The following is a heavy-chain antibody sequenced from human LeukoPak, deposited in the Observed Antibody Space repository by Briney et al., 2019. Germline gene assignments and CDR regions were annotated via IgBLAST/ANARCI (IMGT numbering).Heavy chain of an antibody. J-gene: IGHJ3*02. Sequence: GGSLRLSCAASGFTFSSYGMHWVSQAPGKGLEWVAVIWYDGSNKYYAHSVEGRFTISRDNSKNTLYLQMYSLRAEDRAVYYCARVGAAHDAFDIWGQGTMVTVSS. D-gene: IGHD2-15*01. CDR3: ARVGAAHDAFDI. V-gene: IGHV3-33*01. CDR2: IWYDGSNK. CDR1: GFTFSSYG.